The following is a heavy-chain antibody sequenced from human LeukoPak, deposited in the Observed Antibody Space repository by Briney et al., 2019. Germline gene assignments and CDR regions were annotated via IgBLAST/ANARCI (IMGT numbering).Heavy chain of an antibody. CDR3: ARDSEAVAGLDW. D-gene: IGHD6-19*01. CDR1: GYTFTSYD. J-gene: IGHJ4*02. CDR2: MNPNSGNT. Sequence: GASVKVSCKASGYTFTSYDINWVRQATGQGLEWMGWMNPNSGNTGYAQKFQGRVTITRNTSISTAYMELSSLRSEDTAVYYCARDSEAVAGLDWWGQGTLVTISS. V-gene: IGHV1-8*03.